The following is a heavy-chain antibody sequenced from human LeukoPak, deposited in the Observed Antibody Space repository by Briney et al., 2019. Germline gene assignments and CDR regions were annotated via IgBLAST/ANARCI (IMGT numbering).Heavy chain of an antibody. CDR1: GDSMSSSY. V-gene: IGHV4-59*08. Sequence: SETLSLTCTVSGDSMSSSYWSWIRQPPGKGPEWIGSVYHSGSTNYSPSLKSRVTISVDTSQNQFSLKLTSVTAADTAVYYCARHVPGCNGGTCYSFWFDPWGQGTLVTVSS. J-gene: IGHJ5*02. D-gene: IGHD2-15*01. CDR2: VYHSGST. CDR3: ARHVPGCNGGTCYSFWFDP.